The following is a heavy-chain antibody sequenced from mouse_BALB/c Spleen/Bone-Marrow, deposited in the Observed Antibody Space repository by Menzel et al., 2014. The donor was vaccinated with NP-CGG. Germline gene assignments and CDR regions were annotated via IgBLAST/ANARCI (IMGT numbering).Heavy chain of an antibody. CDR1: GYTFTSYI. Sequence: EVQLQQSGPELVKPGASVKMSCKASGYTFTSYILHWVKQKPSQVIEWIGYIKPYNDGTKYPRKFQGKATLTSDKFSSSTYMELSSLTSEDSAVYYCARGGGHYFDYWGQGTTLTVSS. CDR2: IKPYNDGT. CDR3: ARGGGHYFDY. V-gene: IGHV1-14*01. J-gene: IGHJ2*01.